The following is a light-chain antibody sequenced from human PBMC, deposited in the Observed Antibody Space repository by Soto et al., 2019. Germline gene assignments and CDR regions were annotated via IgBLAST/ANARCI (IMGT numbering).Light chain of an antibody. J-gene: IGKJ2*01. CDR3: QQYYSSLSYT. CDR1: QSVFYSSNNKNY. V-gene: IGKV4-1*01. Sequence: DIVMTQSPDSLAVSLGERATINCKSSQSVFYSSNNKNYLAWYQQKPGRPPRLLIYWASTRESGVPDRFSGSGSGTDFTLTINSLQAEDVAVYYCQQYYSSLSYTFGQGTKLEI. CDR2: WAS.